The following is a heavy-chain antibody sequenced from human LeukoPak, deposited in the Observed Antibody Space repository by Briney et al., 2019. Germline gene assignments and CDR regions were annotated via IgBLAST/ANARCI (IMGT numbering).Heavy chain of an antibody. V-gene: IGHV3-23*01. CDR1: GFTFSSYA. D-gene: IGHD5-18*01. CDR3: AKDKQLWLISPPDY. Sequence: GGSLRLSCAASGFTFSSYAMTWVRQAPGKGLEWVSAISGTTSNTYYADSVKGRFSISRDNSENTLYLQMNSLRAEDTAVYYCAKDKQLWLISPPDYWGQGTLVTVSS. J-gene: IGHJ4*02. CDR2: ISGTTSNT.